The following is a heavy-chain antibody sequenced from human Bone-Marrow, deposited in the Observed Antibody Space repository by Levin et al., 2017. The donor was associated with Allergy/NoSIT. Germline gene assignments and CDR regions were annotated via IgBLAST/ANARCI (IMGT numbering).Heavy chain of an antibody. CDR2: ISATSSFI. D-gene: IGHD3-3*01. CDR1: GFTFSSHT. Sequence: PGGSLRLSCVASGFTFSSHTMNWVRQAPGRGLEWVASISATSSFIHYAASVKGRFTISRDNAQNTLFLHMNSLRGEDTGVYYCARDGLTIFGVVTAMDVWGLGTTVTVSS. V-gene: IGHV3-21*06. J-gene: IGHJ6*02. CDR3: ARDGLTIFGVVTAMDV.